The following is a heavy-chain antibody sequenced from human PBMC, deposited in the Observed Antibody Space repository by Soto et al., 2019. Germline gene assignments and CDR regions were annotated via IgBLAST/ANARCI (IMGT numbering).Heavy chain of an antibody. J-gene: IGHJ5*02. CDR2: IYYSGST. CDR3: ARDPGSGSYYGWFDP. D-gene: IGHD3-10*01. Sequence: SVTLSLTCTVSGGYISRYYWNWIRQPPGKGLEWMGYIYYSGSTNYNPSLKSRVTISVDTSKNQFSLKLSSVTAADTAVYYCARDPGSGSYYGWFDPWGQGNLVTVSS. CDR1: GGYISRYY. V-gene: IGHV4-59*01.